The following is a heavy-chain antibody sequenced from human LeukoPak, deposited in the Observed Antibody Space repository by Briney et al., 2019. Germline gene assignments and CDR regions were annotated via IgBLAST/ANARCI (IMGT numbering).Heavy chain of an antibody. CDR2: INPSGGST. Sequence: ASVKVSCKASGYTFTSYYMHWVRQAPGQGLEWMGIINPSGGSTSYAQKFQGRVTMTRDTSISTAYMELSRLRSDDTAVYYCARDAFGSGSYYDYWGQGTLVTVSS. CDR1: GYTFTSYY. V-gene: IGHV1-46*01. D-gene: IGHD3-10*01. CDR3: ARDAFGSGSYYDY. J-gene: IGHJ4*02.